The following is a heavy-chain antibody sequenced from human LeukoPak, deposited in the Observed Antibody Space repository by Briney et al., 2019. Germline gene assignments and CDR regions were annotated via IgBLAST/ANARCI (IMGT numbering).Heavy chain of an antibody. CDR1: GYTFSIYD. Sequence: ASVKVSCKASGYTFSIYDINWVRQATGQGLEWMGWMNPNSGNTGYAQKFQGRVTITRNTSISTAYMEVNSLRAEDTAVYYCARAGTAMALDYWGQGTLVTVSS. CDR3: ARAGTAMALDY. J-gene: IGHJ4*02. V-gene: IGHV1-8*02. D-gene: IGHD5-18*01. CDR2: MNPNSGNT.